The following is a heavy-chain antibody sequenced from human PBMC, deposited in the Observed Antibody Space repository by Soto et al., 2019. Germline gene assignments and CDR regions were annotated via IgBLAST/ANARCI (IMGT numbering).Heavy chain of an antibody. J-gene: IGHJ6*03. Sequence: SETLSLTCTVSGCSISSYYWSWIRQPPGKGMEWIGYIYYSGSTNYTPYRKSRVTIPEDPSKNQFSLKLSSVTAADTAVYYCARHGGYYLDVWGKGTTVTVSS. CDR1: GCSISSYY. CDR2: IYYSGST. D-gene: IGHD3-16*01. V-gene: IGHV4-59*08. CDR3: ARHGGYYLDV.